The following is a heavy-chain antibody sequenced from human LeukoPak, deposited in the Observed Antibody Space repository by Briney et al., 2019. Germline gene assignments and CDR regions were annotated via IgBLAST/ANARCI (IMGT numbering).Heavy chain of an antibody. CDR3: ARRDCTSFKCYSFDY. J-gene: IGHJ4*02. Sequence: PGGSLRLSCAASGFILSGFVHWVRQASGKGLEWVGRIKTTTESTATAYAASVKGRFTVSRDDSKNTAFLQMNSLKNEDTAVYYCARRDCTSFKCYSFDYWGQGILVTVSS. D-gene: IGHD2-8*01. CDR1: GFILSGFV. V-gene: IGHV3-73*01. CDR2: IKTTTESTAT.